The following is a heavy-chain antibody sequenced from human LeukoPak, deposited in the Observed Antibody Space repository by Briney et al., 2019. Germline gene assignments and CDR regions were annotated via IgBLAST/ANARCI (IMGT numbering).Heavy chain of an antibody. CDR1: GGSFSGYY. Sequence: SETLSLTCAVYGGSFSGYYWNWIRQPPGKGLEWIGEINHSGSTNYNPSLKSRVTISVDTSKNQFSLKLSSVTAADTAVYYCARNMITFGGVIVIPLLGAFDIWGQGTIVTVSS. CDR3: ARNMITFGGVIVIPLLGAFDI. CDR2: INHSGST. J-gene: IGHJ3*02. V-gene: IGHV4-34*01. D-gene: IGHD3-16*02.